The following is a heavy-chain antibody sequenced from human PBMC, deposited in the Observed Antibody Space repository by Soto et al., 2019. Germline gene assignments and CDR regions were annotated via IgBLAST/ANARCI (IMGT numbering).Heavy chain of an antibody. J-gene: IGHJ4*02. CDR1: WFTVNSSL. CDR3: AKDQRPVVVAAPSDY. CDR2: IYSGGST. Sequence: AGSLRLSCAPSWFTVNSSLMSWVRQAPGKGLEWVSVIYSGGSTYYAVSVRGRFTISRDNSKNTLYLQMNSLRAEDTAVYYCAKDQRPVVVAAPSDYWGQGP. D-gene: IGHD2-15*01. V-gene: IGHV3-53*05.